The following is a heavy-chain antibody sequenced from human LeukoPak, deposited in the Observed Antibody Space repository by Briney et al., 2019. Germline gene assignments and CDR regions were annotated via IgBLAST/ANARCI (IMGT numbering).Heavy chain of an antibody. D-gene: IGHD2-8*01. CDR2: INPNSGGT. J-gene: IGHJ5*02. CDR1: GYTFTGYY. CDR3: ARNLGVSPFFDP. Sequence: ASVKVSCKASGYTFTGYYMHWVRQAPGQGLEWMGWINPNSGGTNYAQKFRGRVTMTRDTSTSTVYMELSSLRSEDTAVYYCARNLGVSPFFDPWGQGTLVTVSS. V-gene: IGHV1-2*02.